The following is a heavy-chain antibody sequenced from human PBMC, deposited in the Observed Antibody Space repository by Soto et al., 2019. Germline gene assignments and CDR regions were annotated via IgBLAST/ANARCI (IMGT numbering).Heavy chain of an antibody. Sequence: PGGSLRLSCVASGLTFSRYIMTWVRQAPGKGLEWVSTINSNGGSTYYADSVKGRFTISRDNSKNSLYLQMNGLRAEDTAVYFCARVPDLDYCSRTSCLYYFDYWGQGTLVTVSS. CDR2: INSNGGST. D-gene: IGHD2-2*01. V-gene: IGHV3-23*01. J-gene: IGHJ4*02. CDR1: GLTFSRYI. CDR3: ARVPDLDYCSRTSCLYYFDY.